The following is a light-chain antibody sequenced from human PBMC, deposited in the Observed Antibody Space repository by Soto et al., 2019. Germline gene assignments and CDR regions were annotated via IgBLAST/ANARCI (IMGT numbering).Light chain of an antibody. J-gene: IGKJ1*01. CDR3: QHYGDSRT. CDR2: GAS. V-gene: IGKV3-20*01. CDR1: HSVDSTH. Sequence: EIVLPQSPGTLSLSPGERATLSCRTSHSVDSTHLAWYQQKPGQAPRLLIYGASGRATGIPDRFGGSGSGTDFTLTISRLEPEDFAVYYCQHYGDSRTFGQGTKVDIK.